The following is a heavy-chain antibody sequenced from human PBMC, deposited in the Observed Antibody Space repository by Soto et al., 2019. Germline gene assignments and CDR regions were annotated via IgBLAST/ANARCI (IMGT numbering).Heavy chain of an antibody. V-gene: IGHV3-7*01. D-gene: IGHD3-16*01. CDR1: GFTFSSYW. CDR3: ARRAGGTFTDGFDI. CDR2: IKQDGSEK. Sequence: EVQLVESGGGLVQPGGSLRLSCAASGFTFSSYWMSWVRQAPGKGLEWVANIKQDGSEKYYVDSVKGRFTISRDNGKNSLYLQMNSLRDEDTAVYYCARRAGGTFTDGFDIWGQGRMVTVSS. J-gene: IGHJ3*02.